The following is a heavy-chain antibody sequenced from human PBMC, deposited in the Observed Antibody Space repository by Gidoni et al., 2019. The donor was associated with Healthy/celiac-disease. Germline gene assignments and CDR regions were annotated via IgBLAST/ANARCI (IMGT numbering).Heavy chain of an antibody. CDR2: INPNSGGT. CDR1: GYTFTGYS. D-gene: IGHD3-22*01. V-gene: IGHV1-2*02. CDR3: ARALPYSSGYYYARFDP. J-gene: IGHJ5*02. Sequence: QVQLVQSGAEVQKPGASVTVSCKASGYTFTGYSMHWVRQAPGQGLEWMGWINPNSGGTNYAQKFQGRVTMTRDTSISTAYMELSRLRSDDTAVYYCARALPYSSGYYYARFDPWGQGTLVTVSS.